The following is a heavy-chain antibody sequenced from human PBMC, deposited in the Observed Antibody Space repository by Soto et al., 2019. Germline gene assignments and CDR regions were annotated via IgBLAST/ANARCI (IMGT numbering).Heavy chain of an antibody. CDR1: GYTFTSYG. D-gene: IGHD3-10*01. J-gene: IGHJ6*02. CDR2: ISAYNGNT. CDR3: AREGFYYGSGSLDYYGMDV. V-gene: IGHV1-18*01. Sequence: QVQLVQSGAEVKKPGASVKVSCKASGYTFTSYGISWVRQAPGQGLEWMGWISAYNGNTNYAQKLQGRVTMTTDTSTRTAYMEQRSLGSDDTAVYYCAREGFYYGSGSLDYYGMDVWGQGTTVTDSS.